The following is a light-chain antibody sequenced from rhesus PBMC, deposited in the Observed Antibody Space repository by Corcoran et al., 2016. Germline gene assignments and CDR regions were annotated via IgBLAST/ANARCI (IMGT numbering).Light chain of an antibody. Sequence: DIQMTQSPASVSASVGDRVTITCQASQGISSWLAWYQQQPGKAPKLLIYAASSLQRGVPSRFSGSGSGTDFTLTISSLHPEDFATYYWQQHKSYPLTFGGGTKVEI. V-gene: IGKV1-33*02. J-gene: IGKJ4*01. CDR3: QQHKSYPLT. CDR2: AAS. CDR1: QGISSW.